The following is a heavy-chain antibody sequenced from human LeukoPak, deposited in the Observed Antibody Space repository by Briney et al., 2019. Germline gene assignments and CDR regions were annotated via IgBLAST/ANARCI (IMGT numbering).Heavy chain of an antibody. CDR1: GFTFSSYE. Sequence: GGSLRLSCVASGFTFSSYEMNWVRQAPGRGLEWVSYINSSGSTIYYADSVKGRFTISRDNAKNSLYLQMNSLRAEDTAVYYCARVRAPDYDILTGYRSSDYFDYWGQGTLVTVSS. CDR3: ARVRAPDYDILTGYRSSDYFDY. D-gene: IGHD3-9*01. J-gene: IGHJ4*02. CDR2: INSSGSTI. V-gene: IGHV3-48*03.